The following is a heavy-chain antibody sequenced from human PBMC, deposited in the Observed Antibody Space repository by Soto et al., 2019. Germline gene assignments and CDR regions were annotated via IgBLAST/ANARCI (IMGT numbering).Heavy chain of an antibody. J-gene: IGHJ5*02. CDR3: ARVGGTGTTGWWFDP. Sequence: GESLMISCKGSGNRFTSYWINWVRQMPGKGLEWMGWIDPSDSHTNYSPSFQDHVGISVDKSISTAYLQWSSLEASDTAMYYCARVGGTGTTGWWFDPWGQGTLVTVSS. CDR1: GNRFTSYW. V-gene: IGHV5-10-1*01. D-gene: IGHD1-7*01. CDR2: IDPSDSHT.